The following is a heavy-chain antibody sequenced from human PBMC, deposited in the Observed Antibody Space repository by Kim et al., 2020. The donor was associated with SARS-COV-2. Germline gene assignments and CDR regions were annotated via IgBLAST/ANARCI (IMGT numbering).Heavy chain of an antibody. CDR2: IYYSGST. CDR1: GGSISSGGYY. Sequence: SETLSLTCTVSGGSISSGGYYWSWIRQHPGKGLEWIGYIYYSGSTYYNPSLKSRVTISVDTSKNQFSLKLSSVTAADTAVYYCARGGAATITTHYYYGMDVWGQGTTVTVSS. V-gene: IGHV4-31*03. D-gene: IGHD5-12*01. CDR3: ARGGAATITTHYYYGMDV. J-gene: IGHJ6*02.